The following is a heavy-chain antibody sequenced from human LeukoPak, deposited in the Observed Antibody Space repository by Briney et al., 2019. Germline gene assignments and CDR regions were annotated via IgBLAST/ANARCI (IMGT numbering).Heavy chain of an antibody. CDR3: ARGPTYYDFLVGKKFDY. CDR2: INPNSGGT. Sequence: ASVKVSCKASGYTFTGYYMHWVRQAPGQGLEWMGWINPNSGGTNYAQKFQGRVTMTRDTSISTAYMEPSRLRSDDTAVYYCARGPTYYDFLVGKKFDYWGQGTLVTVSS. CDR1: GYTFTGYY. V-gene: IGHV1-2*02. J-gene: IGHJ4*02. D-gene: IGHD3-3*01.